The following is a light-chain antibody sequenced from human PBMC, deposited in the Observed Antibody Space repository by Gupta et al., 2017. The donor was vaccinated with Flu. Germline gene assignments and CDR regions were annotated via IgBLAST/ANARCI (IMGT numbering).Light chain of an antibody. CDR2: KAS. CDR3: QQYSSYSMS. CDR1: QSISDW. Sequence: DIQMTQSPSTLSASVGDRVTITCRASQSISDWLVWYQQKPGKAPKLLIYKASNLESGVPSRFSGSGSGTEFTLTISSLQPDDFATYYCQQYSSYSMSFGQGTRLEIK. V-gene: IGKV1-5*03. J-gene: IGKJ5*01.